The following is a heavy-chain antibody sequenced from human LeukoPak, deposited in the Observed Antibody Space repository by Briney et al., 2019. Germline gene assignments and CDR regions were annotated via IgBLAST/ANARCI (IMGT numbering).Heavy chain of an antibody. Sequence: PGGSLRLSCAASGFIFSGDWMSWVRQAPGKGLEWVANIKHDGSETYYVDSLRGRFTISRDNAKNSLYLQMSSLRAEDTALYYCAKDGYLGRLYYFDYWGQGTLVTVSS. J-gene: IGHJ4*02. CDR2: IKHDGSET. D-gene: IGHD1-1*01. CDR1: GFIFSGDW. V-gene: IGHV3-7*03. CDR3: AKDGYLGRLYYFDY.